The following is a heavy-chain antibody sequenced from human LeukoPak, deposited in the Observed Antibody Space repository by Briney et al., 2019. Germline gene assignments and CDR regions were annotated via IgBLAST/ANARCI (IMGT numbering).Heavy chain of an antibody. CDR3: ARDNSVGDNAWWFDP. J-gene: IGHJ5*02. CDR2: INPTGGST. Sequence: ASVKVSCKASGYTFTSCYMHWVRQAPGQGLEWMGLINPTGGSTGYAQKFQGRVTMTRDMSTSTDYMELSSLRSEDTAIYYCARDNSVGDNAWWFDPWGQGTLVAVSS. D-gene: IGHD1-26*01. CDR1: GYTFTSCY. V-gene: IGHV1-46*01.